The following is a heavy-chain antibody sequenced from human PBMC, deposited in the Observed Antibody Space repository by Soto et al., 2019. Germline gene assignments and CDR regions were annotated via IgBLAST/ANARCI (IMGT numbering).Heavy chain of an antibody. CDR3: AAVGLWFGEGYYMDV. D-gene: IGHD3-10*01. J-gene: IGHJ6*03. V-gene: IGHV1-58*02. Sequence: QMQLVQSGPEVKKPGTSVKVSCKASGFTFTSSAMQWVRQARGQRLEWIGWIVVGSGNTNYAQKFQERVTITRDMYSSTAYMELSSLRSEDTAVYYCAAVGLWFGEGYYMDVWGKGTTVTVSS. CDR1: GFTFTSSA. CDR2: IVVGSGNT.